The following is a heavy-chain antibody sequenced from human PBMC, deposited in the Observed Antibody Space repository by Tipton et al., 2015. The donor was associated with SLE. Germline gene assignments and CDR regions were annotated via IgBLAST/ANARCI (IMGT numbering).Heavy chain of an antibody. CDR3: ARGYSSGWYRNAFDI. CDR2: IYYSGST. J-gene: IGHJ3*02. D-gene: IGHD6-19*01. CDR1: GGSVSSGSYY. V-gene: IGHV4-61*01. Sequence: TLSLTCTVSGGSVSSGSYYWSWIRQPPGKGLEWIGYIYYSGSTNYNPSLKSRVTISVDTSKNQFSLKLSSVTAADTAVYYCARGYSSGWYRNAFDIWGQGTMVTVSS.